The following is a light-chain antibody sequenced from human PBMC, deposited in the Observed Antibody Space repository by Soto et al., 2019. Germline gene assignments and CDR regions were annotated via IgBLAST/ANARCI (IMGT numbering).Light chain of an antibody. CDR2: GAS. Sequence: ETVLTQSPATLSLSPGEGATLYCRASQSVSSNLAWYQQKPGQAPRLLIYGASTRATGIPARFSGSGSGTEFSLTISRLEPEDFAVYYCQQYGSSPWTFGHGTKVDI. CDR3: QQYGSSPWT. V-gene: IGKV3-20*01. CDR1: QSVSSN. J-gene: IGKJ1*01.